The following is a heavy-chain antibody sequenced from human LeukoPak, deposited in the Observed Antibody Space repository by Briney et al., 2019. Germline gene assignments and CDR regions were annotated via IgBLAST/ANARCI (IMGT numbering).Heavy chain of an antibody. V-gene: IGHV3-30*04. CDR2: ISYDGSNK. Sequence: GGSLRLSCAASGFTFSSYAMHWVRQAPGKGLEWVAVISYDGSNKYYADSVKGRFTISRDNSKNTLCLQMNSLRAEDTAVYYCARDAAALDYWGQGTLVTVSS. D-gene: IGHD6-13*01. CDR3: ARDAAALDY. CDR1: GFTFSSYA. J-gene: IGHJ4*02.